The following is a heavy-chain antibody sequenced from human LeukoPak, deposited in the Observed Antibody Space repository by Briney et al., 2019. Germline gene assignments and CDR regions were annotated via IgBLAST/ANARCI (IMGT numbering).Heavy chain of an antibody. D-gene: IGHD2-2*01. V-gene: IGHV3-21*04. Sequence: GGSLRLSCATSGFTFSSYTMNWVRQAPGKGLEWVSSISRSSSYIYYADSVKGRFTISRDNAKNSLFLQMNSLRAEDTAVYYCAKGIVVVPAAPDYFDYWGQGTLVTVSS. CDR2: ISRSSSYI. J-gene: IGHJ4*02. CDR3: AKGIVVVPAAPDYFDY. CDR1: GFTFSSYT.